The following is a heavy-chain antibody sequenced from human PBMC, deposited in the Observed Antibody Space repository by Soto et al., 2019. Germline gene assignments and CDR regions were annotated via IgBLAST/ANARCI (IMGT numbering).Heavy chain of an antibody. J-gene: IGHJ3*02. CDR2: IWYDGSNK. CDR3: ARSTVTTRDAFDI. V-gene: IGHV3-33*01. Sequence: QVQLVESGGGMVQPGRSLRLSCAASGFTFSSYGMHWVRQAPGKGLEWVAVIWYDGSNKYYADSVKGRFTISRDNSKNTLYLQMNSLRAEDTAVYYCARSTVTTRDAFDIWGQGTMVTVSS. D-gene: IGHD4-17*01. CDR1: GFTFSSYG.